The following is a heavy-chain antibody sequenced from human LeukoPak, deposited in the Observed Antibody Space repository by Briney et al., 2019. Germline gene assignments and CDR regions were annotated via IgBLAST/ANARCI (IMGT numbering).Heavy chain of an antibody. CDR1: GFTFSSYA. J-gene: IGHJ4*02. D-gene: IGHD3-3*01. CDR3: AKGLRITIFGGFDY. V-gene: IGHV3-23*01. Sequence: GGSLRLSCAASGFTFSSYAMSWVRQAPGKGLEWVSAISGGGGSTYYADSVKGRFTISRDNSKNTLYLQMNSLRAEDTAVYYCAKGLRITIFGGFDYWGQGTLVTVSS. CDR2: ISGGGGST.